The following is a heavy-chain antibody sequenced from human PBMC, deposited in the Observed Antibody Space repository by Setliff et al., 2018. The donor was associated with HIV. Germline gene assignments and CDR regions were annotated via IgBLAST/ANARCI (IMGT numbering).Heavy chain of an antibody. V-gene: IGHV1-69*05. J-gene: IGHJ5*02. Sequence: SVKVSCKASGGTFSSYSITWVRQAPGQGLGWVGGIIPIFGTTNYAQNFQGRVTITTHESTSTAYMELSSLRSENTAVYYCARDFGGYCSSMSCPGLFDPWGQGTLVT. CDR2: IIPIFGTT. D-gene: IGHD2-2*01. CDR1: GGTFSSYS. CDR3: ARDFGGYCSSMSCPGLFDP.